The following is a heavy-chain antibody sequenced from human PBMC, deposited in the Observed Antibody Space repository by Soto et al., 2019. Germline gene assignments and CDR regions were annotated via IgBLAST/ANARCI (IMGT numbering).Heavy chain of an antibody. Sequence: QVQLVESGGGVVQPGRSLRLSCTTSGFTLSSYGMHWVRQAPGKGLEWMAIIWFDGSNKFYADSVKGRFTISRDNSKNTLYLHMNSLRVDDTAVYYCAREEGVVARAFDYWGQGTLVTVSS. CDR2: IWFDGSNK. CDR3: AREEGVVARAFDY. CDR1: GFTLSSYG. D-gene: IGHD2-15*01. V-gene: IGHV3-33*01. J-gene: IGHJ4*02.